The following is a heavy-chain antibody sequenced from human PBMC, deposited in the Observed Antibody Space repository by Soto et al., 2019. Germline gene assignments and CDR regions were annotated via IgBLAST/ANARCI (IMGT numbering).Heavy chain of an antibody. CDR3: ANPYYDFAGSGGAFDV. D-gene: IGHD3-3*01. V-gene: IGHV3-23*01. CDR2: ISGSGGST. J-gene: IGHJ3*01. CDR1: GFTFSSYA. Sequence: EVQLLESGGGLVQPGGSLRLSCAASGFTFSSYAMSWVRQAPGKGLEWVSAISGSGGSTYYADSVKGRFTISRDNSTNPPYLQMNSLRAEYTAVYYCANPYYDFAGSGGAFDVWGQGTMVTVSS.